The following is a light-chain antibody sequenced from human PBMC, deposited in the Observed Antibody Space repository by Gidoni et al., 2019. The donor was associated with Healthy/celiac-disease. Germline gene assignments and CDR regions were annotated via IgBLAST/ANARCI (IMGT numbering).Light chain of an antibody. CDR3: QAGDSSTEDVV. Sequence: SYELTQPPSVSVSPGQTASITCSGDKLGEKYACWYQQKTGESPVLVIYQDSKRPSGIPDRFSGSNSGKTATLTISGTQAMDEADYYCQAGDSSTEDVVFGGGTKLTVL. CDR1: KLGEKY. V-gene: IGLV3-1*01. CDR2: QDS. J-gene: IGLJ2*01.